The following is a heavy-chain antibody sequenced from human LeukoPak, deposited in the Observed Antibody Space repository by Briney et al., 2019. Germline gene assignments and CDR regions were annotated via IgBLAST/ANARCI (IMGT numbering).Heavy chain of an antibody. CDR1: GFTFSSYG. D-gene: IGHD4-11*01. Sequence: GRSLRLSCAASGFTFSSYGMHWVRQAPGKGLEWVAVISYDGSNKYYADSVKGRFTISRDNSKNTLYLQMNSLRAEDTAVYYCAKDWRWATVTTLFDYWGQGTLVTVSS. V-gene: IGHV3-30*18. CDR2: ISYDGSNK. J-gene: IGHJ4*02. CDR3: AKDWRWATVTTLFDY.